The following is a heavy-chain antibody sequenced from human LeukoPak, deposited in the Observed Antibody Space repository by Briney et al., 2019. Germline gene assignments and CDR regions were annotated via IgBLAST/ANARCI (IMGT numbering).Heavy chain of an antibody. D-gene: IGHD3-22*01. Sequence: GGSLRLSCAASGFTFSNFWMHWVRQAPGKGLVWVALIYGDGSFTRYADSVKGRFTISRDNAKNTVYLQMNSLRVEDTAVYYCAKGGSSGYYGRFDYWGQGTLVTVSS. V-gene: IGHV3-74*01. CDR2: IYGDGSFT. CDR1: GFTFSNFW. J-gene: IGHJ4*02. CDR3: AKGGSSGYYGRFDY.